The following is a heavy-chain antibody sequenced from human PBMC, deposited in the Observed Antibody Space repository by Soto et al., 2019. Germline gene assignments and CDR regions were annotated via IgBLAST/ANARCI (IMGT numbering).Heavy chain of an antibody. J-gene: IGHJ4*02. V-gene: IGHV3-30*18. Sequence: QVQLVESGGGVIQPGRSLRLSCAASGFTFSNFGMHWVRQAPGRGLEWVAVISYAGSNKYYADSVKGRFTISRDNSKNTLYLQMNSLRAEDTALYYCAKVVLGQWLAPGDYWGQGTLVTVSS. CDR1: GFTFSNFG. CDR3: AKVVLGQWLAPGDY. CDR2: ISYAGSNK. D-gene: IGHD6-19*01.